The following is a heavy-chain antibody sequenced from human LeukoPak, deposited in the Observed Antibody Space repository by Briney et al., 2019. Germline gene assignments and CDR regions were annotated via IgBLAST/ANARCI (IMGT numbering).Heavy chain of an antibody. J-gene: IGHJ4*02. CDR3: ARGEVPAHYFDY. CDR2: IIPIFGTA. V-gene: IGHV1-69*13. CDR1: GGTFSTYA. Sequence: SVKVSCKASGGTFSTYAISWVRQAPGQGLEWMGGIIPIFGTANYARKFQGRVTLTADESTSTAYMELSSLRSEDTAMYYCARGEVPAHYFDYWGQGTLVTVSS.